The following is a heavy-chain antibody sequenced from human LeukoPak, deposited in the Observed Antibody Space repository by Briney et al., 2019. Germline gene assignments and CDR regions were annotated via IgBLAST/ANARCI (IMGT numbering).Heavy chain of an antibody. V-gene: IGHV3-23*01. CDR2: LSGSGGRI. J-gene: IGHJ4*02. CDR3: VSSMVSIEGFFNS. Sequence: KTGASLRLSCAASGFTFSNYAMSWVRQAPGKGLEWVSTLSGSGGRIYYADSVKGRFTISRDNSKNTLYLQINSLRAEDTAVYYCVSSMVSIEGFFNSWGQGTLVTVSS. CDR1: GFTFSNYA. D-gene: IGHD4/OR15-4a*01.